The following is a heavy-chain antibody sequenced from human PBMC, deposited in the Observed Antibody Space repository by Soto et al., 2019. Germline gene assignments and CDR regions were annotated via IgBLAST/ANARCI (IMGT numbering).Heavy chain of an antibody. Sequence: QVQLVQSGAEVKKPGASVKVSCKASGYTFTSYGISWVRQAPGQGLEWMGWIIAYNGNTNYAQKLQGRVTMTTDKSTSTADMELRSLRSDDTAVYYCARAEIGDSVVCNGMDVWGQGTTVTVSS. V-gene: IGHV1-18*01. CDR3: ARAEIGDSVVCNGMDV. CDR2: IIAYNGNT. CDR1: GYTFTSYG. J-gene: IGHJ6*02. D-gene: IGHD2-15*01.